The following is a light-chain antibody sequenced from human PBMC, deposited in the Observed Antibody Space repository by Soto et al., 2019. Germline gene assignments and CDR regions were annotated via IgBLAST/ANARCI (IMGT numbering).Light chain of an antibody. CDR1: SSDVGNYNL. V-gene: IGLV2-23*01. CDR2: VGG. J-gene: IGLJ2*01. Sequence: QSALTQPASVSGSPGQSITISCTGTSSDVGNYNLVSWYQQYPGKAPKLMIYVGGKRPSGVSNRFSGSKSGNTASLTISGLQAEDEADYYCCSFALRSTLIFGGGTKLTVL. CDR3: CSFALRSTLI.